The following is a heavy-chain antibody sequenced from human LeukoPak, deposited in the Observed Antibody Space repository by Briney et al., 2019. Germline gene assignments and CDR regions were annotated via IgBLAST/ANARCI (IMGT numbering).Heavy chain of an antibody. CDR3: AREGDGLLSKDFDY. CDR2: SSPNSGGA. J-gene: IGHJ4*02. CDR1: GYTFSGYY. Sequence: ASVKVSCKASGYTFSGYYIHWVRQAPGQGLEWMGYSSPNSGGANSAQKFRGRVTMTRDTSISTAYMELTRLGFDDPAVYYCAREGDGLLSKDFDYWGQGTLVTVSS. V-gene: IGHV1-2*02. D-gene: IGHD2-15*01.